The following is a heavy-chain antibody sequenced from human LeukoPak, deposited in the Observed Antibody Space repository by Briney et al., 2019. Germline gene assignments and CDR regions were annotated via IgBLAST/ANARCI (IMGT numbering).Heavy chain of an antibody. Sequence: PGGSLRLSCAASGFTFSSYGMSWVRQPPGKGLECIGSIYYGGSTYYNPSLKSRVIISVDTSKNQFSLKLSSVTAADTAVYYCARAYYYASSAFDIWGQGTMVTVSS. CDR2: IYYGGST. CDR3: ARAYYYASSAFDI. V-gene: IGHV4-39*01. CDR1: GFTFSSYG. J-gene: IGHJ3*02. D-gene: IGHD3-22*01.